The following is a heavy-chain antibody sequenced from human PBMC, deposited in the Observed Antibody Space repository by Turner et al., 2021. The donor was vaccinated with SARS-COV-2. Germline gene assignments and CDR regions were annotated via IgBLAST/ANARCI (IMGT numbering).Heavy chain of an antibody. CDR2: MGTAGDL. Sequence: EVQLVESGGGLVQPGGSLRLSCAASGFTLSSYDMHWVRQVTGKGMEGVSGMGTAGDLHYPVSVKGLFTISRENAKNSVYLQMNSLRAGDTAVYYCARGRGYCSSTSCYTNDAFDIWGQGTMVTISS. CDR1: GFTLSSYD. D-gene: IGHD2-2*02. V-gene: IGHV3-13*05. CDR3: ARGRGYCSSTSCYTNDAFDI. J-gene: IGHJ3*02.